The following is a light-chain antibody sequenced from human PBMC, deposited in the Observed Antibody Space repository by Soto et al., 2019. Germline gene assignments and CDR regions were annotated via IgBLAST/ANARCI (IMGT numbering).Light chain of an antibody. CDR3: QQYYSYPPWT. J-gene: IGKJ1*01. CDR2: AAS. Sequence: AIRMTQSPSSFSASTGDRVTTTSRASQGISSYLAWYQQKPGKAPKLLIYAASTLQSGVPSRFSGSGSGTDFTLTISCLQSEDFATYYCQQYYSYPPWTFGQGTKVDIK. V-gene: IGKV1-8*01. CDR1: QGISSY.